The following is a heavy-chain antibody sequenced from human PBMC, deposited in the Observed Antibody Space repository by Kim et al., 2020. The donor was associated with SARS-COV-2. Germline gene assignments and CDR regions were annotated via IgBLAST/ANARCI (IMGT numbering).Heavy chain of an antibody. CDR3: ARDGLETGTTSGDY. V-gene: IGHV1-69*13. D-gene: IGHD1-1*01. CDR2: IIPIFGTA. J-gene: IGHJ4*02. Sequence: SVKVSCKASGGTFSSYAISWVRQAPGQGLEWMGGIIPIFGTANYAQKFQGRVTITADESTSTAYMELSSLRSEDTAVYYCARDGLETGTTSGDYWGQGTLVTVSS. CDR1: GGTFSSYA.